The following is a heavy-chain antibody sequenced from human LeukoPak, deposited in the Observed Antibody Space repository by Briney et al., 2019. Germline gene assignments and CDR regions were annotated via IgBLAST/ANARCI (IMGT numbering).Heavy chain of an antibody. CDR3: ARDLSIAALYYGMDV. J-gene: IGHJ6*02. CDR1: GFTFTSYG. D-gene: IGHD6-6*01. Sequence: GGSLRLSCAASGFTFTSYGMTWVRQAPGKGLEWVSAISGSGGSTYYADSVKGRFTVSRDNSKNTLYLQMNSLRAEDTAVYYCARDLSIAALYYGMDVWGQGTTVTVSS. CDR2: ISGSGGST. V-gene: IGHV3-23*01.